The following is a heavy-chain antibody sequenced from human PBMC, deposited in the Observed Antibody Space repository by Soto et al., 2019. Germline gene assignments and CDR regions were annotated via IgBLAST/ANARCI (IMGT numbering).Heavy chain of an antibody. CDR2: IKSESDGGTT. CDR3: NTFTVVTANDN. V-gene: IGHV3-15*07. J-gene: IGHJ4*01. D-gene: IGHD2-21*02. CDR1: GFSLSNVW. Sequence: EVQLVESGGGLVKPGESLRLSCAASGFSLSNVWMNWVRQAPGKGLEWVGRIKSESDGGTTEYGAPVRGRFTISRDDSSNTMYLQMNSLRTDDTAVYYCNTFTVVTANDNWGQGALVTVSS.